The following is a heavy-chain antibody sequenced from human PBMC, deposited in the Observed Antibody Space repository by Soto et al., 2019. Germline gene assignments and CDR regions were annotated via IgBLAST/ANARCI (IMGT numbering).Heavy chain of an antibody. Sequence: LRLSCAASGFTFSSYAMHWVRQAPGKGLEWVAVISYDGSNKYYADSVKGRFTISRDNSKNTLYLQMNSLRAEDTAVYYCARARLPMIVVVITTEPSDYWGQGTLVTVSS. CDR2: ISYDGSNK. V-gene: IGHV3-30-3*01. J-gene: IGHJ4*02. CDR1: GFTFSSYA. CDR3: ARARLPMIVVVITTEPSDY. D-gene: IGHD3-22*01.